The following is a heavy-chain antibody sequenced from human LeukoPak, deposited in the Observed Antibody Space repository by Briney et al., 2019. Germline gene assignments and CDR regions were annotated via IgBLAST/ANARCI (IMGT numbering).Heavy chain of an antibody. CDR3: ARDEGIEMATITVDY. Sequence: PGGSLRLSCAASGFTFSSYSMNWVRQAPGKGLEWVAVIWYDGSNKYYADSVKGRFTISRDNSKNTLYLQMNSLRAEDTAVYYCARDEGIEMATITVDYWGQGTLVTVSS. D-gene: IGHD5-24*01. CDR1: GFTFSSYS. V-gene: IGHV3-33*08. CDR2: IWYDGSNK. J-gene: IGHJ4*02.